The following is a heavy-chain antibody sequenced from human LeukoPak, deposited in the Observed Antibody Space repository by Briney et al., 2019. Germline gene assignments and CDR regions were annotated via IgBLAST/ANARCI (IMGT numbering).Heavy chain of an antibody. D-gene: IGHD1-26*01. Sequence: GGSLRLSCAASGFMFSSYEMNWVRQAPGKGLEWVSYISSSGNSIYDADSVKGRFTISRDNAKNTLYLQMNSLRAEDTAVYYCVRCDSGTYHFDYWGRGTLVAVSS. CDR3: VRCDSGTYHFDY. J-gene: IGHJ4*02. V-gene: IGHV3-48*03. CDR2: ISSSGNSI. CDR1: GFMFSSYE.